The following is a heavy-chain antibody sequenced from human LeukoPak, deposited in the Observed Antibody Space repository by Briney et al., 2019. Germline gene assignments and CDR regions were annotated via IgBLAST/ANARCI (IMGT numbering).Heavy chain of an antibody. Sequence: SETLSLTCTVSGYSISSGYYWGWIRQPPGKGLEWIATIHHSGNTYYSPSLKSRVTISVDTSKNQFSLKLSSVTAADTAVYFCARGPYSYDSSGAFDIWGQGTMVTVSS. V-gene: IGHV4-38-2*02. J-gene: IGHJ3*02. CDR2: IHHSGNT. D-gene: IGHD3-22*01. CDR1: GYSISSGYY. CDR3: ARGPYSYDSSGAFDI.